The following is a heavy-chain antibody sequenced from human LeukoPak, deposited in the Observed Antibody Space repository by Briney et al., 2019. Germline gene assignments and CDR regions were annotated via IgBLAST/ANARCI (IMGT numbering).Heavy chain of an antibody. CDR3: ARGDPDYYDSSGYYSNFDY. CDR2: ISCDGSNK. Sequence: GGSLRLSCAASGFTFSSYAMHWVRQAPGKGLEWVAVISCDGSNKYYADSVKGRFTISRDNSKNTLYLQMNSLRAEDTAVYYCARGDPDYYDSSGYYSNFDYWGQGTLVTVSS. D-gene: IGHD3-22*01. V-gene: IGHV3-30-3*01. CDR1: GFTFSSYA. J-gene: IGHJ4*02.